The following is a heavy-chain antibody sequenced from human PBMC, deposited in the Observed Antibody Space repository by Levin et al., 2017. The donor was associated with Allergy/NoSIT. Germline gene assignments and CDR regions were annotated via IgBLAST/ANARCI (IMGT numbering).Heavy chain of an antibody. V-gene: IGHV3-7*01. CDR3: ARGCHTSAGLYFHD. CDR1: GFTFSSYW. J-gene: IGHJ4*02. CDR2: IKEDGSVK. Sequence: GESLKISCAASGFTFSSYWMSWVRQAPGKGLEWVANIKEDGSVKYYVDSVKGRFTVSRDNAKNSLFLQMNSLRADDTAVYYCARGCHTSAGLYFHDWGQGTLVTVSS. D-gene: IGHD3/OR15-3a*01.